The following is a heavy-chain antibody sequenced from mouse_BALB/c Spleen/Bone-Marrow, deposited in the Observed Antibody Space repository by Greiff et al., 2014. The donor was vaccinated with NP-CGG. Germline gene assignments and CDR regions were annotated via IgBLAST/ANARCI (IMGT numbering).Heavy chain of an antibody. CDR1: GYTFTSYW. J-gene: IGHJ1*01. CDR3: ARSTTVVVRYWYFDV. V-gene: IGHV1S81*02. CDR2: IDPSNGRT. D-gene: IGHD1-1*01. Sequence: QVQLKQSGAELVKPGASVKLSCKASGYTFTSYWMHWVKQRPGQGLEWIGEIDPSNGRTNYNEKFKNKATLTVDKSSSTAYMQLSSLTSEDSAVYYCARSTTVVVRYWYFDVWGAGTTVTASS.